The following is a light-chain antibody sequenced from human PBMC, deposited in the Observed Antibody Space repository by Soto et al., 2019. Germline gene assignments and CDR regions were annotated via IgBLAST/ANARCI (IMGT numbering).Light chain of an antibody. V-gene: IGKV1-39*01. CDR1: QSITNY. Sequence: DIQMTQSPSSLSVSVGDRITITCRASQSITNYLNWYQQKPGKAPKLLVYAASSLQSGVPSRFSGNGSGTDFTLTISSLQPEDFASCYCQQSDSYPYTFGQGTKLEIK. CDR2: AAS. J-gene: IGKJ2*01. CDR3: QQSDSYPYT.